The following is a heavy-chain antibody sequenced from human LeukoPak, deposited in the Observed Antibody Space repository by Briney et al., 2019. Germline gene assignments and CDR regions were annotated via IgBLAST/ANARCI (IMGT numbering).Heavy chain of an antibody. D-gene: IGHD4/OR15-4a*01. CDR1: GFTFSSYA. CDR3: ARRAGAYSHPYDY. CDR2: IYSGGTT. J-gene: IGHJ4*02. Sequence: GGSLRLSCAASGFTFSSYAMSWVRQAPGKGLEWVSLIYSGGTTYNADSVKGRFTISRDNSKNTLYLQMNSLRAEDTAVYYCARRAGAYSHPYDYWGQGTLVTVSS. V-gene: IGHV3-66*04.